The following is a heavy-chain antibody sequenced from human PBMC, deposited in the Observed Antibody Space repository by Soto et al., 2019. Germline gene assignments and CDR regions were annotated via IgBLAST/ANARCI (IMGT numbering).Heavy chain of an antibody. V-gene: IGHV3-33*01. J-gene: IGHJ4*02. CDR3: ARDGQWLPRDGLRSSYYFDY. D-gene: IGHD6-19*01. Sequence: QVQLVESGGGVVQPGRSLRLSCVASAFNFSSYVMHWVRQAPGKGLEWVAVIWYDGGNKYYANSVKGRFTISRDNSKNTLYLQMNSLRAEDTAVYYCARDGQWLPRDGLRSSYYFDYWGQGTLVTVSS. CDR1: AFNFSSYV. CDR2: IWYDGGNK.